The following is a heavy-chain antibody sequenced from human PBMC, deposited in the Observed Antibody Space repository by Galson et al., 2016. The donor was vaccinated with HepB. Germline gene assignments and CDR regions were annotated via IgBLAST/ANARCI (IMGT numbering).Heavy chain of an antibody. CDR2: MNPNSGNT. CDR3: ARELELRFLEGEWYFDL. CDR1: GYTFTSYD. J-gene: IGHJ2*01. V-gene: IGHV1-8*01. D-gene: IGHD3-3*01. Sequence: SVKVSCKASGYTFTSYDITWVRQAPGQGLEWMGWMNPNSGNTGYAQKFQSRVTMTRNTSISTAYMELSSLRSEDTAVYYCARELELRFLEGEWYFDLWGRGTLITVSS.